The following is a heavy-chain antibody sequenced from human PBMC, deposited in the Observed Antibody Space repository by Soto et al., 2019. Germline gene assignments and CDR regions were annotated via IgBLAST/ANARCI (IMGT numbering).Heavy chain of an antibody. CDR1: GFSLSNARMG. Sequence: QVTLKESGPVLVKPTETLTRTCTVSGFSLSNARMGVSWIRQPPGKALEWLAHIFSNDEKSYSTSLKSRLTISKDTSKSQVVLTMTNMDPVDTATYYCARISRYDFWSGYYTDAFDIWGQGTMVTVSS. CDR2: IFSNDEK. J-gene: IGHJ3*02. D-gene: IGHD3-3*01. CDR3: ARISRYDFWSGYYTDAFDI. V-gene: IGHV2-26*01.